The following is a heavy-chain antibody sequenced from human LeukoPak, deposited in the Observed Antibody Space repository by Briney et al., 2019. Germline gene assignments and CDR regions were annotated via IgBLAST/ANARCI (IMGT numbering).Heavy chain of an antibody. V-gene: IGHV4-59*08. CDR2: IYYSGST. D-gene: IGHD1-26*01. CDR3: ARLSIVGATNFDY. Sequence: SETLSLTCTVSGASITSYYWSWIRQPPGKGLEGIGYIYYSGSTTYKPSLKSRVTISVDTSKNQFSLKLSSVTAADTAVYYCARLSIVGATNFDYWGQGTLVTVSS. J-gene: IGHJ4*02. CDR1: GASITSYY.